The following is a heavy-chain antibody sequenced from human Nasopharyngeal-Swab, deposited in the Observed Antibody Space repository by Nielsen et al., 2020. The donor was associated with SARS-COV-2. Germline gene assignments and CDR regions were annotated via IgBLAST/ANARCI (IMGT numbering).Heavy chain of an antibody. J-gene: IGHJ5*02. V-gene: IGHV4-34*01. CDR2: INHSGST. CDR3: ARRSDWFDP. CDR1: GGSFSGYY. Sequence: SETLSLTCAVYGGSFSGYYWSWIRQPPGKGLEWIGEINHSGSTYYNPSLKSRVTISVDTSKNQFSLKLSSVTAADTAVYYCARRSDWFDPWGQGTLVTVSS.